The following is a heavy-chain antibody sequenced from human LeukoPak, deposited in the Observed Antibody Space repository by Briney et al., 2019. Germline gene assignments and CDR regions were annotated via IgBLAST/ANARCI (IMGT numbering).Heavy chain of an antibody. D-gene: IGHD4/OR15-4a*01. J-gene: IGHJ4*02. Sequence: GGSLRLSCAASGFAFSGSGMHWVRQASGQGLEWVGRIRGKANNYGTAYAASVKGRFTISRDDPKNTAYLQMNSLKTEDTAVYYCSRQPPDYGGSDHWGQGTLVTVSS. CDR3: SRQPPDYGGSDH. CDR2: IRGKANNYGT. V-gene: IGHV3-73*01. CDR1: GFAFSGSG.